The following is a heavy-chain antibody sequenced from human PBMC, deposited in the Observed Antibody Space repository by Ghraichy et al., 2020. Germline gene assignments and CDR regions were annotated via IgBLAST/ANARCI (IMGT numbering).Heavy chain of an antibody. Sequence: GGSLRLSCAASGFTFSSYSMNWVRQAPGKGLEWVSSISSSSSYIYYADSVKGRFTISRDNAKNSLYLQMNSLRAEDTAVYYCARVGGTGGGYFLDRRRPNWFDPWGQGTLVTVSS. CDR2: ISSSSSYI. J-gene: IGHJ5*02. V-gene: IGHV3-21*01. CDR1: GFTFSSYS. D-gene: IGHD2-8*02. CDR3: ARVGGTGGGYFLDRRRPNWFDP.